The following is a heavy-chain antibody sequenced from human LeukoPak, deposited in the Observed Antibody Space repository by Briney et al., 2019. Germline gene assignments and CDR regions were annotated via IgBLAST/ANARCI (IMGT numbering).Heavy chain of an antibody. J-gene: IGHJ3*02. CDR2: IYSGGST. Sequence: GGSLRLSCAASGFTFSSYGMHWVRQAPGKGLEWVSVIYSGGSTYYADSVKGRFTISRDNSKNTLYLQMNSLRAEDTAVYYCATDSASGRPHGAFDIWGQGTMVTVSS. CDR1: GFTFSSYG. D-gene: IGHD1-26*01. V-gene: IGHV3-53*01. CDR3: ATDSASGRPHGAFDI.